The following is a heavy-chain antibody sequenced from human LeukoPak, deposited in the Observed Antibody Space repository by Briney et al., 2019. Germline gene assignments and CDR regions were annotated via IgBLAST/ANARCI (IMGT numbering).Heavy chain of an antibody. V-gene: IGHV4-4*07. CDR1: GGPISSYY. CDR2: IYTSGST. Sequence: PSETLSLTCTVSGGPISSYYWSWIRQPAGKGLEWIGRIYTSGSTNYNPSLKSRVTMSVDTSKNQFSLKLSSVTAADTAVYYCARSYYYDSSGYYYIDYWGQGTLVTVSP. D-gene: IGHD3-22*01. CDR3: ARSYYYDSSGYYYIDY. J-gene: IGHJ4*02.